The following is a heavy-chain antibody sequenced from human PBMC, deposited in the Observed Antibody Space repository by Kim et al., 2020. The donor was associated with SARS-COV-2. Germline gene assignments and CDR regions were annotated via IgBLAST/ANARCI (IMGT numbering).Heavy chain of an antibody. CDR1: GFTFSNAW. V-gene: IGHV3-15*01. D-gene: IGHD2-2*01. J-gene: IGHJ5*02. Sequence: GGSLRLSCAASGFTFSNAWMSWVRQAPGKGLEWVGRIKSKTDGGTTDYAAPVKGRFTISRDDSKNTLYLQMNSLKTEDTAVYYCTTDLSSTSCYYGVCWFDPWGQGTLVTVSS. CDR2: IKSKTDGGTT. CDR3: TTDLSSTSCYYGVCWFDP.